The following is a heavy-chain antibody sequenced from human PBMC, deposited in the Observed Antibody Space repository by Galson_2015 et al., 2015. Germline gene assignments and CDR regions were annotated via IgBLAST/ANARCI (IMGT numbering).Heavy chain of an antibody. Sequence: SVKVSCKASGYTFTGYYMHWVRQAPGQGLEWMGRINPNSGDTNYAQKFQGRVTMTRDTSISTAYMELSRLRSDDTAVYYCARDRGGAVAEVAWFDPWGQGTLVTVSS. CDR1: GYTFTGYY. J-gene: IGHJ5*02. CDR2: INPNSGDT. V-gene: IGHV1-2*06. CDR3: ARDRGGAVAEVAWFDP. D-gene: IGHD6-19*01.